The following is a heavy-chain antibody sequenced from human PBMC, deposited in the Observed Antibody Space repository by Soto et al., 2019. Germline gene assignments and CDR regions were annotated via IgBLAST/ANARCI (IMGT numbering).Heavy chain of an antibody. CDR2: INPDGGGT. Sequence: ASVKVSCKASGYTFTSYYMHWVRLAPGQGLEWMGIINPDGGGTSYAQKFQDKIIMTRDTSTSTVYMEMSSLRSEDTAVYYCTVGGNYLSLDVWGQGTTVTVSS. CDR3: TVGGNYLSLDV. V-gene: IGHV1-46*01. J-gene: IGHJ6*02. CDR1: GYTFTSYY. D-gene: IGHD4-4*01.